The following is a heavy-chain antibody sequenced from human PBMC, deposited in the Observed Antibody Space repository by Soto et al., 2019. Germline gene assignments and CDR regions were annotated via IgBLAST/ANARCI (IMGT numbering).Heavy chain of an antibody. J-gene: IGHJ4*02. D-gene: IGHD3-22*01. CDR1: GFTFSSYA. CDR3: AHLYYYDSSGYDDY. Sequence: PGGSLRLSCAASGFTFSSYAMSWVRQAPGKGLEWVSAISGSGGSTYYADSVKGRFTISRDNSKNTLYLQMNSLRAEDTAVYYCAHLYYYDSSGYDDYWGQGTLVTVSS. CDR2: ISGSGGST. V-gene: IGHV3-23*01.